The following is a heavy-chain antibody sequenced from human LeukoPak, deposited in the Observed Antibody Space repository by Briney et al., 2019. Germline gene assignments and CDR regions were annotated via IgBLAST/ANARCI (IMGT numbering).Heavy chain of an antibody. D-gene: IGHD3-10*01. CDR2: IYSGGST. J-gene: IGHJ6*02. V-gene: IGHV3-53*04. Sequence: GGSLRLSCAASGFTVSSNYMSWVRQAPGKGLERVSVIYSGGSTYYADSVKGRFTISRHNSKNTLYLQMNSLRAEDTAVYYCASNVYYGSGSYYPLYYYYGMDVWGQGTTVTVSS. CDR3: ASNVYYGSGSYYPLYYYYGMDV. CDR1: GFTVSSNY.